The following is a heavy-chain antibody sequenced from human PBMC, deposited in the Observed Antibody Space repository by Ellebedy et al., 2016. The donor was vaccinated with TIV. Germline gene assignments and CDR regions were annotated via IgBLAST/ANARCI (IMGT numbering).Heavy chain of an antibody. J-gene: IGHJ3*01. D-gene: IGHD4-17*01. CDR3: ATDGSYGDHLSPAHAFVF. V-gene: IGHV3-7*01. CDR1: GFRISSYW. CDR2: MRQDGGDK. Sequence: GGFLRLSCVASGFRISSYWMSWVRQAPGQGLELVANMRQDGGDKYYVDSVKCRFTISRYNAKSSLYLQMNSVRAEDTAVYYCATDGSYGDHLSPAHAFVFWGQGTTVTVSS.